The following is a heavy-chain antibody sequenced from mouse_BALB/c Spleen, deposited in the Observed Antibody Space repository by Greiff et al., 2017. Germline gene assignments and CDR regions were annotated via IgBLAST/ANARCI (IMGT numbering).Heavy chain of an antibody. V-gene: IGHV3-8*02. CDR2: ISYSGST. J-gene: IGHJ4*01. CDR1: GDSITSGY. D-gene: IGHD2-1*01. CDR3: ARIYYGNIYYAMDY. Sequence: EVQLQQSGPSLVKPSQTLSLTCSVTGDSITSGYWNWIRKFPGNKLEYMGYISYSGSTYYNPSLKSRISITRDTSKNQYYLQLNSVTTEDTATYYCARIYYGNIYYAMDYWGQGTSVTVSS.